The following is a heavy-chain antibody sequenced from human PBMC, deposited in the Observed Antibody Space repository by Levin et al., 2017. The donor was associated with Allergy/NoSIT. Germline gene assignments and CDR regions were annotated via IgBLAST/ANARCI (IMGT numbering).Heavy chain of an antibody. CDR2: IYYSGST. CDR1: GGSISSGSYY. V-gene: IGHV4-39*07. Sequence: SETLSLTCTVSGGSISSGSYYWGWIRQPPGTGLEWIGSIYYSGSTYYNPSLKSRVTISVDTSKNQFSLKLSSVTAADTAVYYCARPAWDGNLFDPWGQGTLVTVSS. J-gene: IGHJ5*02. D-gene: IGHD1-26*01. CDR3: ARPAWDGNLFDP.